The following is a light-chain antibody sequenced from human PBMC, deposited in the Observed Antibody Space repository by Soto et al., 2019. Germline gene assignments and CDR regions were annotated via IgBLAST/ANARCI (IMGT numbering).Light chain of an antibody. CDR2: RNN. Sequence: QSVLTQPPSASGTPGQRVTISCSGSSSNIGSNYVYWYQQLPGTAPKLLIYRNNQRPSGVPDRFSGSKSGTSASLAISGLQSEDEADYYCAAWDDSLSGPVVFGGGTQLTVL. CDR1: SSNIGSNY. CDR3: AAWDDSLSGPVV. V-gene: IGLV1-47*01. J-gene: IGLJ2*01.